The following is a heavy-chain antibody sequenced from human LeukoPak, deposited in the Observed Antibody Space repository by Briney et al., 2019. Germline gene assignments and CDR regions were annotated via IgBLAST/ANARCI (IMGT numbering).Heavy chain of an antibody. Sequence: GESLKISCAASGFTVSSNYMSWVRQAPGKGLEWVSVIYSGGSTYYADSVKGRFTISRDNSKNTLYLQMNSLRAEDTAVYYCARRISYYYDSSGYYKAHDAFDIWGQGTMVTVSS. D-gene: IGHD3-22*01. J-gene: IGHJ3*02. CDR2: IYSGGST. CDR3: ARRISYYYDSSGYYKAHDAFDI. V-gene: IGHV3-53*01. CDR1: GFTVSSNY.